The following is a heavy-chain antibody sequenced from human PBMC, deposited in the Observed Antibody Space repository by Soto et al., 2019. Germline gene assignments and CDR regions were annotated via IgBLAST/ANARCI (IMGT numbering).Heavy chain of an antibody. V-gene: IGHV3-23*01. D-gene: IGHD3-22*01. J-gene: IGHJ4*02. Sequence: PWGSLRLSCAASGFTFSSYAMSWVRQAPGKGLEWVSAISGSGGSTYYADSVKGRFTISRDNSKNTLYLQMNSLRAEDTAVYYCAKDSGTMIVVESGNYRGQGTLVTVSS. CDR1: GFTFSSYA. CDR2: ISGSGGST. CDR3: AKDSGTMIVVESGNY.